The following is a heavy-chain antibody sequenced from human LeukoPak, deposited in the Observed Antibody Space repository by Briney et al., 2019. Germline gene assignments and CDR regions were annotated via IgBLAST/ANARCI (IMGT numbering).Heavy chain of an antibody. CDR3: ASYYYGSGSYFDYFDY. CDR1: GFTFSSYA. D-gene: IGHD3-10*01. J-gene: IGHJ4*02. Sequence: GGSLRLSCAASGFTFSSYAMSWVRQAPGKGLEWVSAISGSGGSTYYADSVKGRFTISRDNSKNTPYLQMNSLRAEDTAVYYCASYYYGSGSYFDYFDYWGQGTLVTVSS. CDR2: ISGSGGST. V-gene: IGHV3-23*01.